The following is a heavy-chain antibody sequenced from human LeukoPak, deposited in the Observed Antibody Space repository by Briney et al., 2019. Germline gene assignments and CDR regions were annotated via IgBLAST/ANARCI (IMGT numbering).Heavy chain of an antibody. D-gene: IGHD3-22*01. CDR3: AKVKVVGYSTFDY. CDR2: FTRNDETT. J-gene: IGHJ4*02. V-gene: IGHV3-23*01. CDR1: GFTFSNSA. Sequence: GGSLRLSCAASGFTFSNSAMSWVRQAPGKGLEWVSGFTRNDETTSYADSVKGRFTISRDNSRDTLYLQMNSLIAEDTAVYYCAKVKVVGYSTFDYWGQGTLVTVSP.